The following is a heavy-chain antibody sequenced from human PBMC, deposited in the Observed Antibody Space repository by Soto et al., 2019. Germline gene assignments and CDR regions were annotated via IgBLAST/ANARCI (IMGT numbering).Heavy chain of an antibody. CDR1: GYTFTSYA. D-gene: IGHD3-22*01. J-gene: IGHJ4*02. CDR2: INAGNGNT. Sequence: ASVKVSCKASGYTFTSYAMHWVRQAPGQRLGWMGWINAGNGNTKYSQKFQGRVTITRDTSASTAYMELSSLRSEDTAVYYCARVLPYDSSGYDFDYWGQGTLVTVSS. CDR3: ARVLPYDSSGYDFDY. V-gene: IGHV1-3*01.